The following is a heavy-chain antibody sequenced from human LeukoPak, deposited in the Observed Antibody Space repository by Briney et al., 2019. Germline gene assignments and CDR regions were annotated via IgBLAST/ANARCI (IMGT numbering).Heavy chain of an antibody. CDR1: GFTFSSYE. Sequence: GGSPRLSCAASGFTFSSYEMNWVRQAPGKGLEWVSYISSSGSTIYYADSVKGRFTISRDNAKNSLYLQMNSLRAEDTAVYYCARVYSVHWYFDLWGRGTLVTVSS. J-gene: IGHJ2*01. V-gene: IGHV3-48*03. CDR2: ISSSGSTI. CDR3: ARVYSVHWYFDL. D-gene: IGHD2-15*01.